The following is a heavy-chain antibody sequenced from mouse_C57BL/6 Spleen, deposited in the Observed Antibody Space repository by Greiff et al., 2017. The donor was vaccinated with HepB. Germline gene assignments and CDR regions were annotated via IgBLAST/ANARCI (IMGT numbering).Heavy chain of an antibody. J-gene: IGHJ2*01. V-gene: IGHV1-26*01. CDR1: GYTFTDYY. D-gene: IGHD4-1*01. Sequence: VQLQQSGPELVKPGASVKISCKAPGYTFTDYYMNWVKQSHGKSLEWIGDINPNNGGTSYNQKFKGKATLTVDKSSSTAYMELRSLTSEDSAVYYCASNWDYWGQGTTLTVSS. CDR2: INPNNGGT. CDR3: ASNWDY.